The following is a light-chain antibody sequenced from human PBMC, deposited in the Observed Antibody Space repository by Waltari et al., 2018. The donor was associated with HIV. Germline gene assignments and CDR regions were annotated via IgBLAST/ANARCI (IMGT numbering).Light chain of an antibody. Sequence: EIVLTQSPGTLSLSPGERATLSCRASQSVNNHHLAWYKQKPGQAPSLLLYDASNRAAGIPDRFSGSGFGTDFSLTIFRVEPEDFAVYYCQQYGSGYTFGQGTKLDIK. J-gene: IGKJ2*01. CDR3: QQYGSGYT. V-gene: IGKV3-20*01. CDR1: QSVNNHH. CDR2: DAS.